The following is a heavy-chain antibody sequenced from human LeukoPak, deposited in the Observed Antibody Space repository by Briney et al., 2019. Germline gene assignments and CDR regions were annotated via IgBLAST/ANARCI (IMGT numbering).Heavy chain of an antibody. CDR1: GYTFTSYD. V-gene: IGHV1-18*01. CDR2: ISAYNGNT. D-gene: IGHD6-13*01. J-gene: IGHJ4*02. CDR3: AREAPYSSSWNDY. Sequence: GASVKVSCKASGYTFTSYDINWVRQATGQGLEWMGWISAYNGNTNYAQKLQGRVTMTTDTSTSTAYMELSSLRSEDTAVYYCAREAPYSSSWNDYWGQGTLVTVSS.